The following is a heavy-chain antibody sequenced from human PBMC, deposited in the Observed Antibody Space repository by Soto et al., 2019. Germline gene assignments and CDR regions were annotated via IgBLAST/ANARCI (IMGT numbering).Heavy chain of an antibody. Sequence: GASVKVSCKASGYTFTGYYMHWVRQAPGQGLEWMGWINPNSGGTNYAQKFQGRVTTTRDTSISTAYMELSRLRSDDTAVYYCARDYSGYTSPDYYYYGMDVWGQGTTVTVSS. D-gene: IGHD5-12*01. CDR2: INPNSGGT. CDR3: ARDYSGYTSPDYYYYGMDV. V-gene: IGHV1-2*02. CDR1: GYTFTGYY. J-gene: IGHJ6*02.